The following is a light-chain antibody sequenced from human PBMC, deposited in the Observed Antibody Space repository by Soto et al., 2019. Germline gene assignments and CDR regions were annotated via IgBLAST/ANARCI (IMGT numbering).Light chain of an antibody. Sequence: QPVLTQPPSVSAAPGQKVTISCFGSSSNIGNNYVSWYQQLPGTAPKLLIYDNNKRPSGIPDRFSGSKSGTSATLGITGLQTGDEADYYCGTWDSSLSANWVFGGGTQLTVL. CDR2: DNN. CDR3: GTWDSSLSANWV. V-gene: IGLV1-51*01. J-gene: IGLJ3*02. CDR1: SSNIGNNY.